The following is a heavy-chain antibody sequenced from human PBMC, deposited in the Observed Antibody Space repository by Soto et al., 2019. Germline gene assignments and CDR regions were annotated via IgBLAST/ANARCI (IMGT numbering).Heavy chain of an antibody. CDR1: RVAFSKFI. Sequence: ASVKVSSKASRVAFSKFIVTWMRQAPGLGLEWVGGIIPIFGTANYAQKFQGRVTITADGSTSTSYMRVNNLRSEDTAVYYCPKISYSRPLGYYYGMDVWGQGTTVTVSS. CDR2: IIPIFGTA. CDR3: PKISYSRPLGYYYGMDV. V-gene: IGHV1-69*13. D-gene: IGHD3-22*01. J-gene: IGHJ6*02.